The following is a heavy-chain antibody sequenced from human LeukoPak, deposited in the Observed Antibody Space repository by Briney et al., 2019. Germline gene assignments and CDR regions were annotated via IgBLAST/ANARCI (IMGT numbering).Heavy chain of an antibody. CDR1: GFSVRSNY. D-gene: IGHD3-10*01. Sequence: GGSLRLSCAASGFSVRSNYMSWVRQAPGKGLEGVAVIYSGGRTNYADSVKGRFTISSDDSKATLYLQMNSLRAEDTAVYYCARDRPLYGSGNYVWGQGTTVTVSS. CDR3: ARDRPLYGSGNYV. V-gene: IGHV3-66*01. J-gene: IGHJ6*02. CDR2: IYSGGRT.